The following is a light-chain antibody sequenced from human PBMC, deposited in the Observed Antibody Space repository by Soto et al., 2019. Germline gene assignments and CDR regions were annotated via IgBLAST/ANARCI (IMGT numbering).Light chain of an antibody. V-gene: IGKV1-5*03. CDR1: QSISNR. J-gene: IGKJ1*01. CDR3: QQYNTYWT. Sequence: DIQMTQSPSTLSASVGDRVTITCRASQSISNRLAWYQQRPGKAPKLLIYKASTLESGVPSRFSGSGSGTEFTLTISSLQPDDFATYYCQQYNTYWTFGQGTKGDIK. CDR2: KAS.